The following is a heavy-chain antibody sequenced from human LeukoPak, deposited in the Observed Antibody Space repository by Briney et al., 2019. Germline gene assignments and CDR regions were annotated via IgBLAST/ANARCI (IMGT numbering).Heavy chain of an antibody. Sequence: ASVKVSCKASGGTFSSYAISWVRQAPGQGLEWMGWINTNTGNPTYAQGFTGRFVFSLDTSVSTAYLQISSLKAEDTAVYYCARDGSGDGYNLDYWGQGTLVTVSS. CDR2: INTNTGNP. CDR3: ARDGSGDGYNLDY. V-gene: IGHV7-4-1*02. J-gene: IGHJ4*02. CDR1: GGTFSSYA. D-gene: IGHD5-24*01.